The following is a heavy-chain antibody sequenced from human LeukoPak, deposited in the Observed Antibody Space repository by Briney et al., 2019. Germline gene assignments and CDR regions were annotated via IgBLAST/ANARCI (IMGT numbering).Heavy chain of an antibody. D-gene: IGHD4-23*01. CDR2: IIAYNGNT. Sequence: GASVKVSCKASGYTFTSYGISWVRQAPGQGLEWMGWIIAYNGNTNYAQKLQGRVTMTTDTSTSTAYMELRSLRSDDTAVYYCARVEGGNRDQIFDYWGQGTLVTVSS. J-gene: IGHJ4*02. CDR3: ARVEGGNRDQIFDY. CDR1: GYTFTSYG. V-gene: IGHV1-18*01.